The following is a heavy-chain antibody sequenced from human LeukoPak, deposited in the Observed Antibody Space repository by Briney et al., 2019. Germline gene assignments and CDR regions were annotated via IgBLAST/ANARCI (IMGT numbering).Heavy chain of an antibody. V-gene: IGHV3-33*06. CDR2: IWYDGSNK. Sequence: GGSLRLSCVVSGFTFIYYGMHWVCQAPGKGLEWVAVIWYDGSNKYYADSVKGRFTISRDNSKNTLYLQMNSLRAEDTAVYYCAKSLDYGDYVGWFDPWGQRTLVTVSS. J-gene: IGHJ5*02. CDR3: AKSLDYGDYVGWFDP. CDR1: GFTFIYYG. D-gene: IGHD4-17*01.